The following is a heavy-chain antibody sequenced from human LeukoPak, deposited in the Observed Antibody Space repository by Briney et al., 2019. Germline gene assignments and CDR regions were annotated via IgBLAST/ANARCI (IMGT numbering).Heavy chain of an antibody. CDR3: ARNYYYDSSGYLDY. CDR1: GYTFTGYY. V-gene: IGHV1-2*02. Sequence: ASVKVSCKASGYTFTGYYMHWVRQAPGQGLEWMGWINPNSGGTNYAQKFQGRVTMTRDTSTSTAYMELSRLRSDDTAVYYCARNYYYDSSGYLDYWGQGTLVTVSS. D-gene: IGHD3-22*01. CDR2: INPNSGGT. J-gene: IGHJ4*02.